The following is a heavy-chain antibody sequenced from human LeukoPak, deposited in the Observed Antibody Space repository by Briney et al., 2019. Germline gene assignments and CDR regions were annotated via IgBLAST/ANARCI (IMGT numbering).Heavy chain of an antibody. CDR2: ISGSGGST. CDR3: ASGVVVITFDY. CDR1: GFIVSSDY. Sequence: GGSLRLSCAVSGFIVSSDYMSWVRQAPGKGLEWVSAISGSGGSTYYADSVKGRFTISRDNSKNTLYLQMNSLRAEDTAVYYCASGVVVITFDYWGQGTLVTVSS. J-gene: IGHJ4*02. V-gene: IGHV3-23*01. D-gene: IGHD3-22*01.